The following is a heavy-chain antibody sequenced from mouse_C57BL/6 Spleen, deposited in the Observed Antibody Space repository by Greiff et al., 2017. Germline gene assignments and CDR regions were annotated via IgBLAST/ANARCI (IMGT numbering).Heavy chain of an antibody. Sequence: EVKLVESGGGLVQPGGSLKLSCAASGFSFSDYYVYWVRQTPEKRLEWVALISNGGGSTYYPDTVKGRFTTTRDNAKNTLYLQMSRLKSEDTTMYYCAGSDGYYKDYAMDYWGQGTSVTVSS. J-gene: IGHJ4*01. D-gene: IGHD2-3*01. CDR2: ISNGGGST. CDR3: AGSDGYYKDYAMDY. V-gene: IGHV5-12*01. CDR1: GFSFSDYY.